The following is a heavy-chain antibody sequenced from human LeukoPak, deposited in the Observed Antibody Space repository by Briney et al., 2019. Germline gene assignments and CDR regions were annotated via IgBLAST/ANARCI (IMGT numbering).Heavy chain of an antibody. V-gene: IGHV3-7*02. CDR3: ATSLQVVVDY. D-gene: IGHD6-6*01. CDR1: GFTFSTYW. Sequence: GGSLRLSCAASGFTFSTYWMSWIRQAPGKGLEWVANINQDGSEKNYVHSMRGRFTISRDNAENSLYLQMNSLRAEDTAVYYCATSLQVVVDYWGQGTLVTVSS. J-gene: IGHJ4*02. CDR2: INQDGSEK.